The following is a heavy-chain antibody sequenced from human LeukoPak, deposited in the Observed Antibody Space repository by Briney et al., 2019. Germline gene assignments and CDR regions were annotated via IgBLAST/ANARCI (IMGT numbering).Heavy chain of an antibody. CDR3: AKPDSYGYYFDY. CDR2: ISYDGSNK. V-gene: IGHV3-30*18. J-gene: IGHJ4*02. Sequence: GGSLRLSCAASGFTFSSYGMHWVRQAPGKGLEWVAVISYDGSNKYYADSVKGRFTISRDNPKNTLYLQMNSLRAEDTAVYYCAKPDSYGYYFDYWGQGTLVTVSS. D-gene: IGHD5-18*01. CDR1: GFTFSSYG.